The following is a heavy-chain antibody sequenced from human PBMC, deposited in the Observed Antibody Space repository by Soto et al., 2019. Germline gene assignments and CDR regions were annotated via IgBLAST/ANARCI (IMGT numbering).Heavy chain of an antibody. V-gene: IGHV1-18*01. D-gene: IGHD6-25*01. J-gene: IGHJ4*02. CDR3: ARGGRGQIVAAGLDY. CDR1: VYRITVHY. Sequence: SLKGYWKTSVYRITVHYGSWVRLAHGQGLEYMGWISAYSGNTDYAQQLQGRVTMTTDTSTSTAYMELRSLTYDDTAVYYCARGGRGQIVAAGLDYWGQGTLVTVYS. CDR2: ISAYSGNT.